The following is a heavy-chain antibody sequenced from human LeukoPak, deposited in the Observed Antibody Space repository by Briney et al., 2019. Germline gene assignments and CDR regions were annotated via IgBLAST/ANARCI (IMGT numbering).Heavy chain of an antibody. Sequence: GGSLRLSCAASGFTFSNYAMSWVRQAPGKGLEWVSTISGSGSSTYSADSVKGRFTISRDNSKNTLYLQMNSLRTEDTAVYYCAKEGKTRTWNYFQAKPVYWGQGTLVTVSS. V-gene: IGHV3-23*01. J-gene: IGHJ4*02. D-gene: IGHD1-7*01. CDR3: AKEGKTRTWNYFQAKPVY. CDR1: GFTFSNYA. CDR2: ISGSGSST.